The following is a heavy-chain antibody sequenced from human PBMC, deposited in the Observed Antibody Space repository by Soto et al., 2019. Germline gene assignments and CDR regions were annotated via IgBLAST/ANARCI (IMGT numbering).Heavy chain of an antibody. CDR3: AADFWSGGLHYYYYGMDV. J-gene: IGHJ6*02. Sequence: GASVKVSCKASGGTFSSYAISWVRQARGQRLEWIGWIVVGSGNTNYAQKFQERVTITRDMSTSTAYMELSSLRSEDTAVYYCAADFWSGGLHYYYYGMDVWGQGTTVTVSS. D-gene: IGHD3-3*01. CDR2: IVVGSGNT. V-gene: IGHV1-58*02. CDR1: GGTFSSYA.